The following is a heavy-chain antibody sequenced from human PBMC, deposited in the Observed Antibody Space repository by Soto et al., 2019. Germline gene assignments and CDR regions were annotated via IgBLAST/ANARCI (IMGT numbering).Heavy chain of an antibody. CDR2: FRTSGDGGTT. J-gene: IGHJ4*02. CDR3: AKKVNSGPGSQYFDY. D-gene: IGHD3-10*01. CDR1: GFTFSSYS. V-gene: IGHV3-23*01. Sequence: LRLSCASSGFTFSSYSMSWVRQAPGKGLEWVSGFRTSGDGGTTYYADSVKGRFTISRDNSKNMLFLQMNSLRAEDTAIYYCAKKVNSGPGSQYFDYWGQGTLVTASS.